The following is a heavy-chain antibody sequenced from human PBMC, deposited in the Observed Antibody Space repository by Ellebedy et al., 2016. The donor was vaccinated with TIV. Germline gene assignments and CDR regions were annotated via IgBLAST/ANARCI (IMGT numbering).Heavy chain of an antibody. D-gene: IGHD2-21*02. CDR3: ARRPGYCGGDCYSYAFDI. J-gene: IGHJ3*02. CDR2: IYPADSDT. CDR1: GYTFTNYW. V-gene: IGHV5-51*01. Sequence: PGGSLRLSCKSSGYTFTNYWIGWVRQMPGKGPEWMGNIYPADSDTKYSPSFEGQVTVSAAKSVNPAYLQWSSRKASDTAMYYCARRPGYCGGDCYSYAFDIWGQGTMVTVSS.